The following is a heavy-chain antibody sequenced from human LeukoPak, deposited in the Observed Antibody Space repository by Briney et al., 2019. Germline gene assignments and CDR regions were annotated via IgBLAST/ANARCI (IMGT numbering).Heavy chain of an antibody. CDR3: AKEGAEGSSSWSQAVFYYFDY. CDR1: GFTFSSYG. Sequence: PGGSLRLSCAASGFTFSSYGMHWVRQAPGKGLEWVAVISYDGSNKYYADSVKGRFTISRDNSKNTLYLQMNSLRAEDTAVYYCAKEGAEGSSSWSQAVFYYFDYWGQGTLVTVSS. J-gene: IGHJ4*02. CDR2: ISYDGSNK. D-gene: IGHD6-13*01. V-gene: IGHV3-30*18.